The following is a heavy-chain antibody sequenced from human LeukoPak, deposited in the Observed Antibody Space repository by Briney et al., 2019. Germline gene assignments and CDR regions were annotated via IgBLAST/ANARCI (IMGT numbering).Heavy chain of an antibody. J-gene: IGHJ3*02. D-gene: IGHD6-19*01. CDR2: IYVGDSGT. V-gene: IGHV5-51*01. Sequence: GESLKISCPGSGYSFTSYWIGWVRPMPGKGLEWMGIIYVGDSGTRYSPSFQGQVTISADKSISTAYLQWSSLKASDTAMYYCARRSERAVAAYAFDIWGQGTMVTVSS. CDR3: ARRSERAVAAYAFDI. CDR1: GYSFTSYW.